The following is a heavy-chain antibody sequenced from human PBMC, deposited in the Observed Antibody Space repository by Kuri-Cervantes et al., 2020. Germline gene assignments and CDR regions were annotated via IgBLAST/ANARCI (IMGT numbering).Heavy chain of an antibody. Sequence: GGSLSPSCAASGFTFDDYAMHWVRQAPGKGLEWVSGISWNSGSIGYADSVKGRFTISRDNAKNSLYLQMNSLRSEDTAVYYCAREGAGISSSSSMDVWGKGTTVTVSS. CDR3: AREGAGISSSSSMDV. V-gene: IGHV3-9*01. CDR1: GFTFDDYA. J-gene: IGHJ6*03. CDR2: ISWNSGSI. D-gene: IGHD6-6*01.